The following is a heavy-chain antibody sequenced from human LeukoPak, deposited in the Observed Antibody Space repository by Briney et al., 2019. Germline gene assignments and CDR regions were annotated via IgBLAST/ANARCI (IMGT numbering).Heavy chain of an antibody. D-gene: IGHD5-18*01. Sequence: SQTLSLTCTVSGGSISSYYWSWIRQPAGKGLEWIGRIYTSGSTNYNPSLKSRVTMSVDASKNQFSLKLSSVTAADTAVYYCARDPGYSYGGPHDYMDVWGKGTTVTVSS. CDR3: ARDPGYSYGGPHDYMDV. CDR1: GGSISSYY. CDR2: IYTSGST. V-gene: IGHV4-4*07. J-gene: IGHJ6*03.